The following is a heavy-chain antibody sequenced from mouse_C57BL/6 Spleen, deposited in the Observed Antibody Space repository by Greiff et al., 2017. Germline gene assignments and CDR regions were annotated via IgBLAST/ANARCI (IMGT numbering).Heavy chain of an antibody. CDR3: ARDYGSRPWFAY. V-gene: IGHV1-19*01. D-gene: IGHD1-1*01. CDR2: INPYNGGT. Sequence: EVQLVESGPVLVKPGASVKMSCKASGYTFTDYYMNWVKQSHGKSLEWIGVINPYNGGTSYNQKFKGKATLTVDKSSSTAYMELNSLTSEDSAVYYCARDYGSRPWFAYWGQGTLVTVSA. J-gene: IGHJ3*01. CDR1: GYTFTDYY.